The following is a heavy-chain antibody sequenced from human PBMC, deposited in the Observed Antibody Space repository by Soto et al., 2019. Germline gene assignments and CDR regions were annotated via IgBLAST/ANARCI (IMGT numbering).Heavy chain of an antibody. Sequence: ASVKVSCKASGYTFTSYGISWVRQAPGQGLEWMGWISAYNGNTNYAQKLQGRVTMTTDTSTSTAYMELRSLRSDDTAVFYWARDPGGVLFPAPRRAKYYSVRALWAKGTTLPVSS. J-gene: IGHJ6*04. CDR2: ISAYNGNT. CDR1: GYTFTSYG. D-gene: IGHD2-2*01. CDR3: ARDPGGVLFPAPRRAKYYSVRAL. V-gene: IGHV1-18*01.